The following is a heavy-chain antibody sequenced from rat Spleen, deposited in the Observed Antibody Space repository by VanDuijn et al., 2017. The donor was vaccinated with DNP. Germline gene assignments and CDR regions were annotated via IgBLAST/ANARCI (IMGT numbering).Heavy chain of an antibody. J-gene: IGHJ2*01. D-gene: IGHD2-3*01. CDR3: TRGAGYILNY. Sequence: DVKLVGSGCSLVQPGRSLKPPRGAPGSNFNCYWMGWVRVATGKGVEGIGQIKEDSSTINYTSSLKDKFTISRDNVQNTLSLQMSKLGSEDTAIYYCTRGAGYILNYWGQGVMVTVSS. CDR2: IKEDSSTI. CDR1: GSNFNCYW. V-gene: IGHV4-2*01.